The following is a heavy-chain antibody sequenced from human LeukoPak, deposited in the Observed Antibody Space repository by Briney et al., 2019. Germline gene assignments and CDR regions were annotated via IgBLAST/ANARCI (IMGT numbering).Heavy chain of an antibody. V-gene: IGHV4-4*07. CDR2: INISGNT. Sequence: SETLSLTCTVSGGSISGHYWTWIRQPAGKGLEWIGRINISGNTRYNPSLRSRVTLSLDTSKNQFSLKLSSVTAADTAVYYCARIDYGDDYWGQGTLVTVSS. CDR3: ARIDYGDDY. J-gene: IGHJ4*02. D-gene: IGHD4-17*01. CDR1: GGSISGHY.